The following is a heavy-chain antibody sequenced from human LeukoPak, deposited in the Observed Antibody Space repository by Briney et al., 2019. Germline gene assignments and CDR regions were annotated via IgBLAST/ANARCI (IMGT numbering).Heavy chain of an antibody. CDR2: ISSNYGST. J-gene: IGHJ6*03. CDR1: GFTFSSYA. Sequence: GGSLRLSCAASGFTFSSYAMSWVRQAPGKGLEWVSSISSNYGSTYYADSVKGRFTLSRDNSKNTLYLQMNSLRAEDTAVYYCAKEPLRSAVVPAAKTRGSYYYYMDVWGKGTTVTVSS. D-gene: IGHD2-2*01. V-gene: IGHV3-23*01. CDR3: AKEPLRSAVVPAAKTRGSYYYYMDV.